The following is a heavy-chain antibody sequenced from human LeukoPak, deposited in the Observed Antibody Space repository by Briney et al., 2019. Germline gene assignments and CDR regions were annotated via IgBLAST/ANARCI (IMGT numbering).Heavy chain of an antibody. CDR2: IGIESGNT. V-gene: IGHV3-48*04. Sequence: PGGSLRLSCTASGFPFIDYSMNWVRQAPGKGLEWISYIGIESGNTNYADSVKGRFTISADNAKKSLCLQMNSLRVEDTAVYYCARDHNYAFDNWGQGTLVSVSS. D-gene: IGHD1-1*01. CDR1: GFPFIDYS. CDR3: ARDHNYAFDN. J-gene: IGHJ4*02.